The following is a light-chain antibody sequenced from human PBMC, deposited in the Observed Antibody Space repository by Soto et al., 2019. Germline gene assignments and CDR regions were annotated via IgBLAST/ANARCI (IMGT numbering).Light chain of an antibody. V-gene: IGKV3-11*01. CDR1: QSVSGY. CDR3: QQRSNWPST. Sequence: EIVLTQSPATLSLSPGERATLSCRASQSVSGYLAWYQQKPGQAPRRLMYDASNRATGIPARFSGSGSGTAFTLTISSLEPEDFAVYYCQQRSNWPSTFGGGTKVEIK. CDR2: DAS. J-gene: IGKJ4*01.